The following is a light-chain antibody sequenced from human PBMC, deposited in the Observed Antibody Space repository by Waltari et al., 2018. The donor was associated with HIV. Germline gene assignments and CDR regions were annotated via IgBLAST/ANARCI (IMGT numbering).Light chain of an antibody. CDR3: QQYYHWPRT. CDR1: QNVKSN. CDR2: DAS. V-gene: IGKV3D-15*01. J-gene: IGKJ1*01. Sequence: EVVMTPSPATLGVSPGERVTLSCRTSQNVKSNLAWYQQKPGEAPRLLFQDASTTTSGVAARFSGSGSGTDFTLTISSLQSEDCAVYYCQQYYHWPRTFGQGTRV.